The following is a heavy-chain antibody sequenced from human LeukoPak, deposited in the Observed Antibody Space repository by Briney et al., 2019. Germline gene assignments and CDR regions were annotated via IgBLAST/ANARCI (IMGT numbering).Heavy chain of an antibody. CDR1: GFSFGSYA. Sequence: TGGSLRLSCAGSGFSFGSYAIHWVRQAPGEGLEWVTFISYDRNNKYYIDSVKGRFSISRDNSKNTLYLQKNSLRAEDTAVYYCAKGQQWLVQDWFDPGAKEPWSPSPQ. V-gene: IGHV3-30*04. D-gene: IGHD6-19*01. CDR2: ISYDRNNK. J-gene: IGHJ5*01. CDR3: AKGQQWLVQDWFDP.